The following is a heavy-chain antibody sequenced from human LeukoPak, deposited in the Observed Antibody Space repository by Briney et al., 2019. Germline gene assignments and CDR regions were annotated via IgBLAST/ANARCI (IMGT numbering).Heavy chain of an antibody. Sequence: GGSLRLSCAASGFTFSDYYMSWIRQAPGKGLEWVSYISSSGSTIYYADSVKGRFTISRDNAKNSLYLQMNSLRAEGTAVYYCAREPPTNRDSSNYGNWGQGTLVTVSS. V-gene: IGHV3-11*01. CDR2: ISSSGSTI. D-gene: IGHD4-11*01. J-gene: IGHJ4*02. CDR3: AREPPTNRDSSNYGN. CDR1: GFTFSDYY.